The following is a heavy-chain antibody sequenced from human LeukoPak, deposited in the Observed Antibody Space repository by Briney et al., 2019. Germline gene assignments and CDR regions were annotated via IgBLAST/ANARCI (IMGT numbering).Heavy chain of an antibody. CDR2: FFYSGST. CDR1: GGSISSNYY. V-gene: IGHV4-39*02. CDR3: ARARGRYIDFLDY. J-gene: IGHJ4*02. D-gene: IGHD3-9*01. Sequence: SETLSLTCTVSGGSISSNYYWGWIRQPPGKGLEWIVSFFYSGSTYYNPSLKSRVTISVDTSKNQFSLRLSSVTAADTAVCYCARARGRYIDFLDYWGQGTLITVSS.